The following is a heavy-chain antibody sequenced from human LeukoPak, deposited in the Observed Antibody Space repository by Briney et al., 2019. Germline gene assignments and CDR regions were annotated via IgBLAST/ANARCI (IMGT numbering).Heavy chain of an antibody. CDR2: IGTAGDT. Sequence: GGSLRLSCAASGFTFSSYDMHWVRQATGKGLEWVSAIGTAGDTYYPGSVKGRFTISRENAKNSLYLQMNSLRAGDTAVYYCARGSRGYSYGPAYYGMDVWGQGTTVTVSS. J-gene: IGHJ6*02. CDR1: GFTFSSYD. CDR3: ARGSRGYSYGPAYYGMDV. V-gene: IGHV3-13*01. D-gene: IGHD5-18*01.